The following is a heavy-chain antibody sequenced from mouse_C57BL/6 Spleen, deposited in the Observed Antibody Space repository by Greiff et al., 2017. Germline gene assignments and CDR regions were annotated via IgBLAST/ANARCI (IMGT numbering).Heavy chain of an antibody. V-gene: IGHV1-80*01. CDR3: ARRNYSKVYAMGY. CDR1: GYAFSSYW. J-gene: IGHJ4*01. D-gene: IGHD2-5*01. Sequence: QVQLQQSGAELVKPGASVKISCKASGYAFSSYWMNWVKQRPGKGLEWIGQIYPGDGDTNYIQKFKDKATLTADTSSSTAYMHLSSLTSEDSAVYDCARRNYSKVYAMGYWGQGTSVTVSS. CDR2: IYPGDGDT.